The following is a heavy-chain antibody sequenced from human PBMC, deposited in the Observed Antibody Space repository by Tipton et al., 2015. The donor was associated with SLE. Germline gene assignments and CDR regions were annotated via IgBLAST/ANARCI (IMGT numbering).Heavy chain of an antibody. Sequence: TLSITCTVSGGSIRSDDYYWTWIRQHPGKGLEWIGHINYGGSTYYKPSLKSRLTISVDTSKNQFSLKLSSVTAADTAVYFCARGGVGGYDYFDYWGQGTLVTVSS. CDR1: GGSIRSDDYY. D-gene: IGHD5-12*01. J-gene: IGHJ4*02. V-gene: IGHV4-31*03. CDR2: INYGGST. CDR3: ARGGVGGYDYFDY.